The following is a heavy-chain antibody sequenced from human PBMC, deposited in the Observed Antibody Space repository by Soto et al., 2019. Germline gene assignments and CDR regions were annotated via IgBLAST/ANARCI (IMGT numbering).Heavy chain of an antibody. Sequence: GGSLRLSCAASGFTFDDYAMHWVRQAPGKGLVWVSRIDPDGITTYYADSVKGRFTISRDNAKNTLYLQLNSLTAEDTAVYYCTSSGSYDIAWFDPWGQGTLVTGS. D-gene: IGHD3-10*01. V-gene: IGHV3-74*01. J-gene: IGHJ5*02. CDR1: GFTFDDYA. CDR3: TSSGSYDIAWFDP. CDR2: IDPDGITT.